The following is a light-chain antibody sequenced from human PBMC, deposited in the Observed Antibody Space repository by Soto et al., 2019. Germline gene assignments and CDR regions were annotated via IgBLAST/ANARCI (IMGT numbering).Light chain of an antibody. Sequence: DIQMTQSPSSLSASVGDRVTITCRASQNISSYLSWYQQKPGKAPKLLINVASTLQSGVPSRFSGSGSGTEFTLTISSLQSEDFAVYYCQQYNNWPPWTFGQGTKVDIK. CDR1: QNISSY. CDR2: VAS. J-gene: IGKJ1*01. V-gene: IGKV1-39*01. CDR3: QQYNNWPPWT.